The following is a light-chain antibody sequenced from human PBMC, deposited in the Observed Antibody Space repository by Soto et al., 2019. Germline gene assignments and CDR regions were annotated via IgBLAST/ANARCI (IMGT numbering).Light chain of an antibody. CDR3: SSYTSSSTLVV. CDR1: SSDVGGYNY. CDR2: DVS. V-gene: IGLV2-14*01. Sequence: QSVLTQPASVSGSPGQSITISCTGTSSDVGGYNYVSWYQQHPGKAPKLMLYDVSNRPSGVSNRFSGSKSGNTASLTISGLQADDEADYYCSSYTSSSTLVVFGGGTKLTVL. J-gene: IGLJ2*01.